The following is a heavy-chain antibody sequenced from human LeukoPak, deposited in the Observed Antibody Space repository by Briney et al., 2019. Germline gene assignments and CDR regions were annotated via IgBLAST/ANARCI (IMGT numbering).Heavy chain of an antibody. CDR3: ARGAYYYDSSGYYDPFDY. J-gene: IGHJ4*02. CDR1: GYTFTSYG. V-gene: IGHV1-18*01. CDR2: ISAYNGNT. D-gene: IGHD3-22*01. Sequence: ASVKDSCKASGYTFTSYGISWVRQAPGQGLEWMGWISAYNGNTNYAQKLQGRVTMTTDTSTSTAYMELRSLRSDDTAVYYCARGAYYYDSSGYYDPFDYWGQGTLVTVSS.